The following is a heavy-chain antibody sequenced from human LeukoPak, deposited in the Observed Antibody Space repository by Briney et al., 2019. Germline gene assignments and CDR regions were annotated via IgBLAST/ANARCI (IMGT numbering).Heavy chain of an antibody. Sequence: SETLSLTCTVSGGSISSYYWSWIRQPPGKGLEWIGYIYYSGSTNYNPSLKSRVTISVDTSKNQFSLKLSSVTAADTAVYYCAREPNSFRYYDSSGISDYWGQGTLVTVSS. CDR1: GGSISSYY. CDR3: AREPNSFRYYDSSGISDY. D-gene: IGHD3-22*01. CDR2: IYYSGST. J-gene: IGHJ4*02. V-gene: IGHV4-59*01.